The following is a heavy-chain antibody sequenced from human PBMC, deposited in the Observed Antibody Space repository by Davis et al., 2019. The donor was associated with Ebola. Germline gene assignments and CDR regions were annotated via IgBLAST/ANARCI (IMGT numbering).Heavy chain of an antibody. Sequence: MPSETLSLTCTISGGSISPYYWSWIRQPPGKGLEWIGYIYYSGGTKYTLSLKGRVAISVDTSMNQFSLKLRFVTAADTSVYYCARSYGAAPFDYWGQGTLVTVSS. CDR1: GGSISPYY. V-gene: IGHV4-59*08. D-gene: IGHD4/OR15-4a*01. CDR2: IYYSGGT. CDR3: ARSYGAAPFDY. J-gene: IGHJ4*02.